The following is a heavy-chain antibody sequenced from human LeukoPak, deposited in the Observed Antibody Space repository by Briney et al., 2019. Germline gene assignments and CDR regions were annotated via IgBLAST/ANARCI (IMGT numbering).Heavy chain of an antibody. Sequence: AGYLRLSCAASGFTFSSYAMSWVRQAPGKGLEWVSAISGSGGSTYYADSVKGRFTISRDNSKNTLYLQMNSLRAEDTAVYYCAKDFLSGTFDPWGQRTLVTVSS. CDR3: AKDFLSGTFDP. CDR1: GFTFSSYA. D-gene: IGHD6-13*01. J-gene: IGHJ5*02. V-gene: IGHV3-23*01. CDR2: ISGSGGST.